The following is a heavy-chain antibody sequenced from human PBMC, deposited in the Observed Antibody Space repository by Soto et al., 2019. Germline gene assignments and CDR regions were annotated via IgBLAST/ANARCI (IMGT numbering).Heavy chain of an antibody. CDR2: ISSSSSYI. CDR1: GFTFSSYS. V-gene: IGHV3-21*01. CDR3: ASRTPITIFGVAADY. J-gene: IGHJ4*02. D-gene: IGHD3-3*01. Sequence: GGSLRLSCAASGFTFSSYSMNWVRQAPGKGLEWVSSISSSSSYIYYADSVKGRFTISRDNAKNSLYLQMNSLRAEDTAVYYCASRTPITIFGVAADYWGQGTLVTVPS.